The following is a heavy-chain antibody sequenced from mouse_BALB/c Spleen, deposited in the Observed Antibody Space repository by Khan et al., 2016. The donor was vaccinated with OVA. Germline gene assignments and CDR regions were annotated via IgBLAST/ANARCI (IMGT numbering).Heavy chain of an antibody. CDR2: INYSGST. CDR3: ASHLTGSFAY. CDR1: GYSIPSDYA. Sequence: EVQLQESGPGLVKPSQSLSLTCTVTGYSIPSDYAWNWIRQFPGNKLEWMGYINYSGSTNYNPALKSRISITRDTSKHQFFLQLNSVTTADTATYYCASHLTGSFAYWGQGTRVTVSA. V-gene: IGHV3-2*02. J-gene: IGHJ3*01.